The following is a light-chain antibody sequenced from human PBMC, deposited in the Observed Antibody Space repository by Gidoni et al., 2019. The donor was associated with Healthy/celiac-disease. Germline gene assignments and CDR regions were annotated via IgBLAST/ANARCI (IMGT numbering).Light chain of an antibody. V-gene: IGKV1-5*03. J-gene: IGKJ2*01. CDR1: QSISSW. CDR2: KAS. CDR3: QQYNSYPYT. Sequence: DIQMTQSPSTLSASVGERVTITCRASQSISSWLAWYQQKPGKAPKLLLYKASSLESGVPSRFSGSGSGTEFTLTISSLQPDDFATYYCQQYNSYPYTFXQXTKLXIK.